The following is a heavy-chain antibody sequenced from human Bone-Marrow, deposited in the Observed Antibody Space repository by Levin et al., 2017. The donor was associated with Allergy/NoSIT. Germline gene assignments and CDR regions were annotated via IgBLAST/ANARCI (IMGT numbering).Heavy chain of an antibody. J-gene: IGHJ4*02. V-gene: IGHV3-30*03. Sequence: LSLPCAASGFTFSHFVMHWVRQAPGKGLEWVALISDHGVTKSYADAVKGRFTISRDNSKNTHYLQMNSLRAEDTAVYYCTRDRGEWGQFYFDYWGQGILVTVSS. CDR1: GFTFSHFV. CDR3: TRDRGEWGQFYFDY. CDR2: ISDHGVTK. D-gene: IGHD1-26*01.